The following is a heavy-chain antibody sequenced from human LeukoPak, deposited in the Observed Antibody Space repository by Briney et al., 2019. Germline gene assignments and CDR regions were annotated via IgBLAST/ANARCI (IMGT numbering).Heavy chain of an antibody. CDR3: GCKTVST. D-gene: IGHD2-8*01. Sequence: GGSLRLSCAASGFTFSSYAMSWVRQAPGRGLEWVANIKQDGSVKNYVDSVKGRFTISRDNAKNSVYRQMNSLRAEDTAVYYCGCKTVSTWGQGTLVTVSS. CDR2: IKQDGSVK. J-gene: IGHJ5*02. V-gene: IGHV3-7*01. CDR1: GFTFSSYA.